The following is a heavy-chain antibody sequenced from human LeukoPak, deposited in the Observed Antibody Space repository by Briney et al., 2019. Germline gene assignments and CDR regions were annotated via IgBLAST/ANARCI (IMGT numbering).Heavy chain of an antibody. CDR1: GYTFTSYG. CDR2: ISAYNGNT. Sequence: GASVKVSCKASGYTFTSYGISWVRQAPGQGLEWMGWISAYNGNTNYAQKLQGRVTMTTDTSTSTAYMELRSLRSDDTAVYYCARDYPIAAADRLPSDIWGQGTMVTVSS. CDR3: ARDYPIAAADRLPSDI. V-gene: IGHV1-18*01. D-gene: IGHD6-13*01. J-gene: IGHJ3*02.